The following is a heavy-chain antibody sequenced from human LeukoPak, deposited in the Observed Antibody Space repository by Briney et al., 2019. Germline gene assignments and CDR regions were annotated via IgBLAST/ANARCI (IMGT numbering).Heavy chain of an antibody. CDR2: ISSSSSYI. CDR3: ARSIAVAGSDY. CDR1: GFTFSSYS. D-gene: IGHD6-19*01. V-gene: IGHV3-21*01. J-gene: IGHJ4*02. Sequence: GGSLRLSRAASGFTFSSYSMNWVRQAPGKGLEWVSSISSSSSYIYYADSVKGRFTISRDNAKNSLYLQMNSLRAEDTAVYYCARSIAVAGSDYWGQGTLVTVSS.